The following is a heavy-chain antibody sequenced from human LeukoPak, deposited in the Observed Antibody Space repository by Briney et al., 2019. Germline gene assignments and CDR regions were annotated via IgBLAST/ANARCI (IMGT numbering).Heavy chain of an antibody. D-gene: IGHD6-13*01. CDR1: GFTFSSYE. CDR2: ISSSGSTI. Sequence: GGSLRLSCAASGFTFSSYEMNWVRQAPGKGLEWVSYISSSGSTIYYADSVKGRFTISRDNAKNSLYLQMNSLRAEDTAVYYCARDGGPGYSSSWYLYWGQGTPVTVSS. V-gene: IGHV3-48*03. CDR3: ARDGGPGYSSSWYLY. J-gene: IGHJ4*02.